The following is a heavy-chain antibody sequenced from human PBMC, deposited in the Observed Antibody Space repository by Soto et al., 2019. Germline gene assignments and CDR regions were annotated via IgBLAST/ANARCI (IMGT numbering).Heavy chain of an antibody. CDR1: GYTFTSYG. Sequence: ASVKVSCKASGYTFTSYGISWVRQAPGQGLEWMGWISAYNGNTNYAQKLQGRVTMTTDTSTSTAYMELRSLRSDDTAVYYCARVRGTVVTPYPDYWGQGTLVTVSS. CDR2: ISAYNGNT. D-gene: IGHD2-21*02. CDR3: ARVRGTVVTPYPDY. V-gene: IGHV1-18*01. J-gene: IGHJ4*02.